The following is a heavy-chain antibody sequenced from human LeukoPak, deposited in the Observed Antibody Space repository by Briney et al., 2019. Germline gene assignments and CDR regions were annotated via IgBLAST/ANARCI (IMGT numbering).Heavy chain of an antibody. CDR1: GGYISSYY. CDR3: ARGLSGYDAFDI. Sequence: SETLSLTCTVSGGYISSYYWSWIRQPPGKGLEWIGYIYYSGSTNYNPSLKSRVTISVDTSKNQFSLKLSSVTAADTAVYYCARGLSGYDAFDIWGQGTMVTVSS. D-gene: IGHD3-22*01. CDR2: IYYSGST. V-gene: IGHV4-59*01. J-gene: IGHJ3*02.